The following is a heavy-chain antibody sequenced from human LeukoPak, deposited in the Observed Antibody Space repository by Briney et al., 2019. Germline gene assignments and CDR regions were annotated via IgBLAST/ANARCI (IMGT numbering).Heavy chain of an antibody. CDR3: ARRYNWNDRWD. V-gene: IGHV4-39*07. CDR2: IYYSGST. Sequence: SETLSLTCTVSGGSISSANYYWGWIRQPPGKGLEWIGSIYYSGSTYYNPSLKSRLTISLDTSKNQFSLGLSSVTAADTAFYYYARRYNWNDRWDWGQGTLVTVSP. J-gene: IGHJ4*02. CDR1: GGSISSANYY. D-gene: IGHD1-1*01.